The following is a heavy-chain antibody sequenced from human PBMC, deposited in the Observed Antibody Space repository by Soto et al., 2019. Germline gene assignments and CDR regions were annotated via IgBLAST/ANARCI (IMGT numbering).Heavy chain of an antibody. CDR1: GFTFDDYT. J-gene: IGHJ5*02. CDR3: AKDILPRQQWLLPSNWFDP. D-gene: IGHD3-22*01. Sequence: GGSLRLSCAASGFTFDDYTMHWVRQAPGKGLEWVSLISWDGGSTYYADSVKGRFTISRDNSKNSLYLQMNSLRTEDTALYYCAKDILPRQQWLLPSNWFDPWGQGTLVTVSS. V-gene: IGHV3-43*01. CDR2: ISWDGGST.